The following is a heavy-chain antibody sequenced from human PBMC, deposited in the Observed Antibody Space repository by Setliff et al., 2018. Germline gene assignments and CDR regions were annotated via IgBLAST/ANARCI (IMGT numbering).Heavy chain of an antibody. J-gene: IGHJ3*02. Sequence: ASVKVSCKASGYTFTSYAMNWVRQAPGQGLEWMGWINTNTGNPTYAQGFTGRFVFSLDTSVSTAYLQISSLKAEDTAVYYCARGPIPPDSGSFYWYAFDIWGQGTMVTVS. CDR1: GYTFTSYA. D-gene: IGHD1-26*01. V-gene: IGHV7-4-1*02. CDR2: INTNTGNP. CDR3: ARGPIPPDSGSFYWYAFDI.